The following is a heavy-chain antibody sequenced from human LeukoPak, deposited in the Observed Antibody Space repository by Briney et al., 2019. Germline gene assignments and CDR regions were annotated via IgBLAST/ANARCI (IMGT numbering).Heavy chain of an antibody. CDR3: ARGEGIYYYFYMDV. CDR2: IYSSGST. CDR1: GGSVSTYS. J-gene: IGHJ6*03. V-gene: IGHV4-4*07. Sequence: SETLSLTCTVSGGSVSTYSWSWIRQPAGKELEWIGRIYSSGSTNYNPSLKSRVTMSVDTSKNQFSLKLSSVTAADTAVYYCARGEGIYYYFYMDVWGKGTTVTISS.